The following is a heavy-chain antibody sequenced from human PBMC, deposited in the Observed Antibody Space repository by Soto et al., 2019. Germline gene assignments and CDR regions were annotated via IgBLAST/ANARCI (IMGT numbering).Heavy chain of an antibody. J-gene: IGHJ5*02. CDR2: IYYSGST. Sequence: PSETLSLTCTVSGGSISSYYWSWIRQPPGKGLEWIGYIYYSGSTNYNPSLKSRVTISVDTSKNQFSLKLSSVTAADTAVYYCARHSVRFDPWGQGTLVTVSS. CDR1: GGSISSYY. V-gene: IGHV4-59*08. CDR3: ARHSVRFDP.